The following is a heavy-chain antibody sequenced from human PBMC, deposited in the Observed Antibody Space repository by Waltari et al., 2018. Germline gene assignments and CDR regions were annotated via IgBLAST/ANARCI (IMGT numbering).Heavy chain of an antibody. D-gene: IGHD5-12*01. CDR1: GGTFSSYA. J-gene: IGHJ3*02. CDR3: ARAESYWERDGYNHDAFDI. V-gene: IGHV1-69*14. Sequence: QVQLVQSGAEVKKPGSSVKVSCKASGGTFSSYAISWVRQAPGPGLEWMGGIIPIFGTANYAQKFQGRVTITADKSTSTAYMELSSLRSEDTAVYYCARAESYWERDGYNHDAFDIWGQGTMVTVSS. CDR2: IIPIFGTA.